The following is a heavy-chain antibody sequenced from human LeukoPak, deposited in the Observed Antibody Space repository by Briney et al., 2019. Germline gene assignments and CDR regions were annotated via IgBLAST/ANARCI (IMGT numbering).Heavy chain of an antibody. Sequence: ASVKVSCKASGYTFTSYAISWVRQAPGQGLEWMGGIIPIFGTANYAQKFQGRVTITADESTSTAYMELSSLRSEDTAVYYCARFGSSSWTGKDAFDIWGQGTMVTVSS. CDR1: GYTFTSYA. D-gene: IGHD6-13*01. CDR2: IIPIFGTA. J-gene: IGHJ3*02. V-gene: IGHV1-69*13. CDR3: ARFGSSSWTGKDAFDI.